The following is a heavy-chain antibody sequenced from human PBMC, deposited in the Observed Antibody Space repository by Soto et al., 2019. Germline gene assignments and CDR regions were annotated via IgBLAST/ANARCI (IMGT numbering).Heavy chain of an antibody. CDR1: GGSISSYY. D-gene: IGHD3-22*01. V-gene: IGHV4-59*01. Sequence: PSETLSLTCTVSGGSISSYYWSWIRQPPGKGLEWIGYIYYSGSTNYNPSLKGRVTISVDTSKKQFSLKLSSVTAADTAVYYCARMGYDYDTSGNYFLFDSWGQGTLVTVAS. CDR2: IYYSGST. J-gene: IGHJ4*02. CDR3: ARMGYDYDTSGNYFLFDS.